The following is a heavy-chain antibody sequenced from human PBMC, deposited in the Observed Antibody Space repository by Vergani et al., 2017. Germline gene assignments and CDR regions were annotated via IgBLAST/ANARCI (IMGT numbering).Heavy chain of an antibody. J-gene: IGHJ4*02. CDR3: AKLLWFRELRMGNDY. D-gene: IGHD3-10*01. CDR1: GFTFSSYE. Sequence: EVQLVESGGGLVQPGGSLRLSCAASGFTFSSYEMNWVRQAPGKGLEWVSYISSSGSTIYYADSVKGRFTISRDNAKNSLYLQMNSLRAEDTAVYYCAKLLWFRELRMGNDYWGQGTLVTVSS. CDR2: ISSSGSTI. V-gene: IGHV3-48*03.